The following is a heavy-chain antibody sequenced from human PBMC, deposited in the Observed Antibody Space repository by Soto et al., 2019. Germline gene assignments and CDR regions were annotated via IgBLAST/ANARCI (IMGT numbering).Heavy chain of an antibody. CDR2: IYYSGST. CDR3: ARSDGRY. Sequence: QVQLQESGPGLVKPSETLSLTCTVSGGSISSYYWSWSRQPPGKGLEWIGYIYYSGSTNYNPSLKSRVTISVDTSKNQFSLKLSYVTAADTAVYYCARSDGRYWGQGTLVTISS. V-gene: IGHV4-59*01. CDR1: GGSISSYY. J-gene: IGHJ4*02.